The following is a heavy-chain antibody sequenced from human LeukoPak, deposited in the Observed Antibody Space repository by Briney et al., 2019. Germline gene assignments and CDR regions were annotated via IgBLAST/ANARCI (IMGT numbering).Heavy chain of an antibody. CDR2: INHSGST. CDR1: GGSFSGYY. CDR3: ARKTHYYDSSGYYRGIDAFDI. J-gene: IGHJ3*02. V-gene: IGHV4-34*01. Sequence: PSETPSLTCAVYGGSFSGYYWSWIRQPPGKGLEWIGEINHSGSTNYNPSLKSRVTISVDTSKNQFSLKLSSVTAADTAVYYCARKTHYYDSSGYYRGIDAFDIWGQGTMVTVSS. D-gene: IGHD3-22*01.